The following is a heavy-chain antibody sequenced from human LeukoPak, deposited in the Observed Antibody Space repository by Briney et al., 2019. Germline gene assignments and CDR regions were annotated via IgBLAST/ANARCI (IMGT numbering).Heavy chain of an antibody. CDR3: AREGGEAMVRGVIARIDAFDM. V-gene: IGHV3-7*01. CDR2: IKQDGSEK. J-gene: IGHJ3*02. CDR1: GFTFSSYW. D-gene: IGHD3-10*01. Sequence: GGSLRLSCAASGFTFSSYWMSWVRQAPGKGLEWVANIKQDGSEKYYVDFVKGRFTISRDNAKNSLYLRMNSLGAEDTAVYYCAREGGEAMVRGVIARIDAFDMWGQGTVVTVSS.